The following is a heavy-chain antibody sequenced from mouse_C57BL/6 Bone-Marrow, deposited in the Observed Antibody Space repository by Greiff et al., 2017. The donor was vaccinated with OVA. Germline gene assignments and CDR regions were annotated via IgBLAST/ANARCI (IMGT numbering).Heavy chain of an antibody. CDR2: IYPGNSDT. J-gene: IGHJ3*01. CDR3: TCYYGSSSGFAY. Sequence: EVQLQQSGTVLARPGASVKMSCKTSGYTFTSYWMHWVKQRPGQGLEWIGAIYPGNSDTSYNQKFKGKATLTAVTSASTAYMELSSLTNEDSAVYYGTCYYGSSSGFAYWGQGTLVTVSA. V-gene: IGHV1-5*01. D-gene: IGHD1-1*01. CDR1: GYTFTSYW.